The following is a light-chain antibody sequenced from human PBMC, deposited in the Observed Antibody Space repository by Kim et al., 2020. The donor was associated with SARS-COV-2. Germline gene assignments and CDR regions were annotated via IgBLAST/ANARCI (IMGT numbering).Light chain of an antibody. CDR2: DVN. Sequence: QSVLTQPASVSASPGQSITISCTGTNSDIGTYNYVSWYQQHPGKAPKFMIFDVNRRPSGVSDRFSGSKSGNTASLTISGLQAEDEADYYCTSYSSSNTLYVFGTGTKVTVL. CDR1: NSDIGTYNY. CDR3: TSYSSSNTLYV. V-gene: IGLV2-14*03. J-gene: IGLJ1*01.